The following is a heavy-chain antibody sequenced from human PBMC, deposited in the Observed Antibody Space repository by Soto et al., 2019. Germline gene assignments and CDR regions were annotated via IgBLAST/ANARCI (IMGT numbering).Heavy chain of an antibody. CDR3: ARHGEGLRWFGDFGVDYFYF. CDR1: GGSISSSSDY. CDR2: IYYSGKT. V-gene: IGHV4-39*01. Sequence: SETLSLTCTVSGGSISSSSDYWGWIRQTPGKGLEWIGSIYYSGKTYYDPSLKSRLTISVDTSKNQFSLNVSSVTAADTAIYYCARHGEGLRWFGDFGVDYFYFWGKGILVTVSS. J-gene: IGHJ4*02. D-gene: IGHD3-10*01.